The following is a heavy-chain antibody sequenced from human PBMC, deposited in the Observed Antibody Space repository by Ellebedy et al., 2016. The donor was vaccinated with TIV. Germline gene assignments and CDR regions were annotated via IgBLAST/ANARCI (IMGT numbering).Heavy chain of an antibody. V-gene: IGHV1-69*04. D-gene: IGHD5-18*01. CDR2: ITPILGIT. CDR3: ASSPSGYSYGDDPFDI. CDR1: GGSLRTNV. Sequence: ASVKVSCKASGGSLRTNVISWVRQAPGQGLEWMGRITPILGITNYAQKFQGRVTIIADRSTSTAYMGLSSLRSEDTAVFYCASSPSGYSYGDDPFDIWGQGTMVTVSS. J-gene: IGHJ3*02.